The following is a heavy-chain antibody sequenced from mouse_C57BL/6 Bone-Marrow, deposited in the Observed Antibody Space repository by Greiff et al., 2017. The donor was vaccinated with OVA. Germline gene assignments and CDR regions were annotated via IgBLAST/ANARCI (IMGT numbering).Heavy chain of an antibody. J-gene: IGHJ2*01. CDR2: ISSGSSTI. V-gene: IGHV5-17*01. CDR1: GFTFSDYG. D-gene: IGHD1-1*01. CDR3: ARAYYGSSYLYYFDY. Sequence: EVKVVESGGGLVKPGGSLKLSCAASGFTFSDYGMHWVRQAPEKGLEWVAYISSGSSTIYYADPVKGRFTISRDNAKNTLFLQMTSLRSEHTAMYYCARAYYGSSYLYYFDYWGQGTTLTVSS.